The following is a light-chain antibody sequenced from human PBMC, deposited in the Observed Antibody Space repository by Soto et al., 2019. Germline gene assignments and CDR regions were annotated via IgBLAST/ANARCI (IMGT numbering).Light chain of an antibody. Sequence: TQSPATLSASVGDRVTITCRASQTISIYLNWYQQKPGKAPKLLINTVSSLQSGVPSRFSGSGSGTDFTLTINSLQPEDFATYYCQQSYSSPRTFSQGTKVEI. J-gene: IGKJ1*01. CDR1: QTISIY. V-gene: IGKV1-39*01. CDR2: TVS. CDR3: QQSYSSPRT.